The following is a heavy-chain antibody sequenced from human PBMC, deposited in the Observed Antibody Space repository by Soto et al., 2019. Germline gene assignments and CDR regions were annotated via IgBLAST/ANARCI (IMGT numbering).Heavy chain of an antibody. D-gene: IGHD3-10*01. J-gene: IGHJ4*02. CDR3: GRMVRGDILTFDY. CDR2: IYHSGST. CDR1: GGYIGSANW. Sequence: SETLSLTCAVSGGYIGSANWWPWVRQPPGKGLEWIGEIYHSGSTNYNPSLKSRVTISVDKSKNQFSLKLSSVTAADTAVYYCGRMVRGDILTFDYWGQGTLVTVS. V-gene: IGHV4-4*02.